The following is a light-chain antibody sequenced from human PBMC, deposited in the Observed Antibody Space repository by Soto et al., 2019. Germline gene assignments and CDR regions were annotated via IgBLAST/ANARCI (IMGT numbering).Light chain of an antibody. V-gene: IGLV2-14*03. CDR2: DVS. Sequence: QSVLTQPASVSGSPGQSITISCTGTSSDVGGYKYVSWYQLHPGRAPKVIIHDVSNRPSGVSNRFSGSKSGDTASLTISGLQPEDEADYYCSSYTSRAYVFGTGTKLTVL. CDR1: SSDVGGYKY. J-gene: IGLJ1*01. CDR3: SSYTSRAYV.